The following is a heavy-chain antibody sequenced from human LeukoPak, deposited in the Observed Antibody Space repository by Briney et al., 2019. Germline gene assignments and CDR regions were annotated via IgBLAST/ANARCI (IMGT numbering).Heavy chain of an antibody. J-gene: IGHJ5*02. Sequence: GGSLRLSCAASGFTFSSSWMYWLRQSPGKGLVWVSRMNSDVTTISYADSVRGRFTISRDNAQNTLHLQMDSLRVEDTAVYYCARGAPIDPWGQGTLVTVSS. V-gene: IGHV3-74*01. CDR3: ARGAPIDP. CDR1: GFTFSSSW. CDR2: MNSDVTTI.